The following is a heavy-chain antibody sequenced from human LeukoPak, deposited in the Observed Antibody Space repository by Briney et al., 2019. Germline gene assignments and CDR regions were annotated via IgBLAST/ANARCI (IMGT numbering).Heavy chain of an antibody. D-gene: IGHD2-2*01. Sequence: KSGGSLRLSCAASGFTVRSNYMSWVRQAPGKGLEWVSSISTTSTYIYAADSVRGRFTISRDNAKNSLYLQMNSLRAEDTAVYYCARPDCSSTSCQPLNRLFDYWGQGTLVTVSS. V-gene: IGHV3-21*01. CDR1: GFTVRSNY. J-gene: IGHJ4*02. CDR2: ISTTSTYI. CDR3: ARPDCSSTSCQPLNRLFDY.